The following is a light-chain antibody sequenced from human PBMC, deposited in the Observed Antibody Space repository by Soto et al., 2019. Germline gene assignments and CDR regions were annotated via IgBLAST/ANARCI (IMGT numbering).Light chain of an antibody. CDR1: LIVRCY. CDR3: QQYSSSRA. J-gene: IGKJ1*01. V-gene: IGKV3-20*01. Sequence: EIVLTQSPATLSLSPGERATLSCRASLIVRCYLAWYQQKPGQAPRLLIYDTYSRATGIPARFSGSGSEKDFTLTITRLEPEDFAVYYCQQYSSSRAFGQGTKVDIK. CDR2: DTY.